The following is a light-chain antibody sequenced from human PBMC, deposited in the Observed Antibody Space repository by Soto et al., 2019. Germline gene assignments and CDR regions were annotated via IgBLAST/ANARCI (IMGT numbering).Light chain of an antibody. CDR1: QSVGTY. V-gene: IGKV3-11*01. CDR2: EAS. Sequence: EIVLTQSPVTLSLSPGETATLSCRASQSVGTYLAWYQLKSGQAPRLLIYEASKRATGIPARFSGRGSGTDFTLTISSLQPEDFALSYGQQGSNWPPLTFGGGTKVEIK. J-gene: IGKJ4*01. CDR3: QQGSNWPPLT.